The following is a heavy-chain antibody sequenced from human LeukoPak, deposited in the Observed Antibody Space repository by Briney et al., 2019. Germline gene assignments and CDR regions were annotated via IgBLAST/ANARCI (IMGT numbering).Heavy chain of an antibody. CDR3: ARGALEYYYGSSGYMDY. CDR2: IYYSGST. J-gene: IGHJ4*02. V-gene: IGHV4-30-4*08. D-gene: IGHD3-22*01. CDR1: GGSISSGDYY. Sequence: PSETLSLTCTVSGGSISSGDYYWSWIRQPPGKGLEWIGYIYYSGSTYYNPSLKSRVTISVDTSKNQFSLKLSSVTAADTAVYYCARGALEYYYGSSGYMDYWGQGTLVTVSS.